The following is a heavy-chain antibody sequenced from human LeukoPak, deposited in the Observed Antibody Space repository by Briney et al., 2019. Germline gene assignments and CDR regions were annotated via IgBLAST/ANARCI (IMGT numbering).Heavy chain of an antibody. Sequence: GSTVKVSCKASGGTFSSYAISWVRQAPGQGLEWMGGIIPIFGTANYAQKFQGRVTITTDESTSTAYMELSSLRSEDTAVYYCARDRFSSSWWYYFDYWGQGTLVTVSS. CDR3: ARDRFSSSWWYYFDY. V-gene: IGHV1-69*05. CDR1: GGTFSSYA. J-gene: IGHJ4*02. D-gene: IGHD6-13*01. CDR2: IIPIFGTA.